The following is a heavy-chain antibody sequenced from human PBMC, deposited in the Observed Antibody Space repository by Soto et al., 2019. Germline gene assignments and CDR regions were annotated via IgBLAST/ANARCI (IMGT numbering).Heavy chain of an antibody. Sequence: ASVKVSCKASGYTFTGYYMHWVRQAPGQGLEWMGWINPNSGGTNYAQKFQGWVTMTRDTSISTAYMELSRLRSDDTAVYYCAKAITMIARSAFDIWGQRTVVTVSS. V-gene: IGHV1-2*04. D-gene: IGHD3-22*01. CDR3: AKAITMIARSAFDI. CDR1: GYTFTGYY. J-gene: IGHJ3*02. CDR2: INPNSGGT.